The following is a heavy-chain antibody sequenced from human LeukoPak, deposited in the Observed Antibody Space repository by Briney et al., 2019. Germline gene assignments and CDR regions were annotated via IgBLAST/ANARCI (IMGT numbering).Heavy chain of an antibody. CDR1: GFTFSSYG. CDR3: AREISRFGI. V-gene: IGHV3-66*01. J-gene: IGHJ4*02. D-gene: IGHD3-16*01. CDR2: IYTGGTT. Sequence: PGRSLRLSCAASGFTFSSYGIHWVRQAPGKGLEWVSGIYTGGTTYYTDSVKGRFTISRDNPNNTLYLQMHSLRAEDTAVYYCAREISRFGIWGQGTLVTVSS.